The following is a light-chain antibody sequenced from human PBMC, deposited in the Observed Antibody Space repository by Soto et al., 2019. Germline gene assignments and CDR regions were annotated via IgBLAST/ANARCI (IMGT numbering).Light chain of an antibody. Sequence: RSLSLPQGERATLSCRASQTLSNSFIAWYQQKPGQAPRLLIYDTSSRATGVPDRYSASGSGTDFTRTISRLEPEVCTVVFSQQYGTSEIIFGQGTRLEIK. V-gene: IGKV3-20*01. CDR2: DTS. CDR1: QTLSNSF. J-gene: IGKJ5*01. CDR3: QQYGTSEII.